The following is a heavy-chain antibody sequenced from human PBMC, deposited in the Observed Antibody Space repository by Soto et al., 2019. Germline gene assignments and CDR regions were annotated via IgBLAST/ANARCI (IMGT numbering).Heavy chain of an antibody. CDR3: ARHELRRKTRAFDP. CDR1: GDFIIYYS. J-gene: IGHJ5*02. Sequence: SQTLSLTCPVSGDFIIYYSWAWIRPSDKNLLEWIGRVYSTGTIFYNPSLKSRATMSVDTSKNQFSLKLTSVNAAETAVYYCARHELRRKTRAFDPWGQGTLVTVSS. D-gene: IGHD3-10*01. V-gene: IGHV4-4*07. CDR2: VYSTGTI.